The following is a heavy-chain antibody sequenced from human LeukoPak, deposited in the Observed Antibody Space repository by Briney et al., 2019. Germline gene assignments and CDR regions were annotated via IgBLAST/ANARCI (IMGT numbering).Heavy chain of an antibody. J-gene: IGHJ4*02. D-gene: IGHD3-22*01. CDR3: ATGGYDSSGYYYVAPFPSFDY. Sequence: ASVKVSCKASGGTFSSYAISWVRQAPGQGLEWMGGIIPIFGTANYAQKFQGRVTITADKSTSTAYMELSSLRSEDTAVYYCATGGYDSSGYYYVAPFPSFDYWGQGTLVTVSS. V-gene: IGHV1-69*06. CDR2: IIPIFGTA. CDR1: GGTFSSYA.